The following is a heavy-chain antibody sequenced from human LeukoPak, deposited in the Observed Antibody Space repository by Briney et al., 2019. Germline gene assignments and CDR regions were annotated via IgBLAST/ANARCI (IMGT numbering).Heavy chain of an antibody. Sequence: GASVKVSCKASGYTFTSYYMHWVRQAPGQGLEWMGWINTNTGNPTYAQGFTGRFVFSLDTSVSTAYLQISSLKAEDTAVYYCARVSDSRGWLQYYYYYYGMDVWGQGTTVTVSS. V-gene: IGHV7-4-1*02. CDR1: GYTFTSYY. D-gene: IGHD5-24*01. J-gene: IGHJ6*02. CDR3: ARVSDSRGWLQYYYYYYGMDV. CDR2: INTNTGNP.